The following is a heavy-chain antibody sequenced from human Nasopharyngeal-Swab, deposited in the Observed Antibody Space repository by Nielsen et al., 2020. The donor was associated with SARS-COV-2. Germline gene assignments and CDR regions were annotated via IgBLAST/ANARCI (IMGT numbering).Heavy chain of an antibody. CDR3: ARASVVPAAMDYYYYKDV. CDR2: IYYCGST. Sequence: WIRERLGKGLGRIGYIYYCGSTNYNPSLKSRVTISVDTSKNQFSLKLSSVTDADTDVYYCARASVVPAAMDYYYYKDVWGKGTTVTVSS. V-gene: IGHV4-59*01. D-gene: IGHD2-2*01. J-gene: IGHJ6*03.